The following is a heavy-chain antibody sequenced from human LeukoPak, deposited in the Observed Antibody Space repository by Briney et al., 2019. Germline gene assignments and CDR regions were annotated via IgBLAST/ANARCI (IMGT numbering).Heavy chain of an antibody. Sequence: SLRLSCAASGFTFDDYAMHWVRQAPGKGLEWVSGISWNSGSIGYAGSVKGRFTISRDNSKNTLYLQMNSLSAEDTAIYYCARGLGSSTSRHTFDIWGQGTMVTVSS. D-gene: IGHD2-2*01. CDR1: GFTFDDYA. CDR2: ISWNSGSI. V-gene: IGHV3-9*01. J-gene: IGHJ3*02. CDR3: ARGLGSSTSRHTFDI.